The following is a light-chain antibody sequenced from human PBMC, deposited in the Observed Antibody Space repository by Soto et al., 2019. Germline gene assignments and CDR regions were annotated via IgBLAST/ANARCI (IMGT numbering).Light chain of an antibody. CDR3: QKYNSAP. CDR2: AAS. CDR1: QGISNY. Sequence: DIQMTQSPSSLSASVGDRVTITCRASQGISNYLAWYQQKPGKVHKLLIYAASTLQSGVPFRFSGSGSGTDFTLTSSSLQPEDVATYYCQKYNSAPFGGGTKVEIK. V-gene: IGKV1-27*01. J-gene: IGKJ4*01.